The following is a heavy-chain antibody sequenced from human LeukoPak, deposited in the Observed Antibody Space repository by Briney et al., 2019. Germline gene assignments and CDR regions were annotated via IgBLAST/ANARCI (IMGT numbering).Heavy chain of an antibody. J-gene: IGHJ6*02. Sequence: GGSLRLSCAASGFTFSSYAMHWVRQAPGKGLEWVAVTSYDGSNKYYADSAKGRFTISRDNSKNTLYLQMNSLRAEDTAVYYCARDYKRWLVQYGMDVWGQGTTVTVSS. D-gene: IGHD6-19*01. CDR1: GFTFSSYA. CDR3: ARDYKRWLVQYGMDV. V-gene: IGHV3-30-3*01. CDR2: TSYDGSNK.